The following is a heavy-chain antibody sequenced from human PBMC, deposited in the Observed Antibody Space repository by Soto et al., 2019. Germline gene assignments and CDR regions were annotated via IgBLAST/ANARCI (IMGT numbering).Heavy chain of an antibody. V-gene: IGHV3-30*18. CDR1: GFTFSSYG. CDR3: AKDGSLGLDY. J-gene: IGHJ4*02. CDR2: ISYDGSNK. D-gene: IGHD2-2*03. Sequence: QVRLVESGGGVVQPGRSLRLSCAASGFTFSSYGMHWVRQAPGKGLEWVAVISYDGSNKYYADSVKGRFIISRDNSKNTLYLQMNSLRAEDTAVYYCAKDGSLGLDYWGQGTLVTVSS.